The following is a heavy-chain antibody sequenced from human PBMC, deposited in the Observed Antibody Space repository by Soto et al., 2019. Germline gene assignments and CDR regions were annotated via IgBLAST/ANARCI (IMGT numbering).Heavy chain of an antibody. J-gene: IGHJ6*02. Sequence: QVQLVQSGAEVKKPGASVKVSCKASGYTFTGYYMHWVRQAPGQGLEWMGWINPNSGGTNYAQKFQGWVTRTRDTSISTAYKELSRLRSDDTAVYYCSRERAADGVGSYGMDVWGQGTTVTVSS. D-gene: IGHD6-13*01. CDR2: INPNSGGT. V-gene: IGHV1-2*04. CDR3: SRERAADGVGSYGMDV. CDR1: GYTFTGYY.